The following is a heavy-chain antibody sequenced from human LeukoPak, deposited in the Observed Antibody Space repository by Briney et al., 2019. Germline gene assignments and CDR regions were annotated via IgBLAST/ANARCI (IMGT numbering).Heavy chain of an antibody. V-gene: IGHV4-31*02. CDR1: GXXIXSXGXX. D-gene: IGHD6-6*01. CDR2: IYYSGST. CDR3: TSSSWSQRFDY. J-gene: IGHJ4*02. Sequence: GXXIXSXGXXXXWIRQRPGKXLEWIGYIYYSGSTYYNPSLKSRVTISVDTSKNQFSLKLSSVTAADTAVYYCTSSSWSQRFDYWGQGTLVTVSS.